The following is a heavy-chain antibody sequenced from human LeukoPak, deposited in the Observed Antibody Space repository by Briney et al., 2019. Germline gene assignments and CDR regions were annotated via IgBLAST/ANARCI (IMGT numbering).Heavy chain of an antibody. CDR1: GGSISSYY. V-gene: IGHV4-59*08. CDR2: IYYSGST. J-gene: IGHJ6*03. Sequence: PSETLSLTCTVSGGSISSYYWSWIRQPPGKGPEWIGYIYYSGSTNYNPSLKSRVTISVDTSKNQFSLKLNSVTAADTAVYYCARRTSSYYYYYYMDVWGKGTTVTVSS. D-gene: IGHD2-2*01. CDR3: ARRTSSYYYYYYMDV.